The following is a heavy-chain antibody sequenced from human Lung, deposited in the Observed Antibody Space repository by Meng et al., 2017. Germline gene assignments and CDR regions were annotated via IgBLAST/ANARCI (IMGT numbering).Heavy chain of an antibody. J-gene: IGHJ4*02. CDR2: IYHSGSN. V-gene: IGHV4-4*02. D-gene: IGHD6-19*01. CDR3: ARRGLWLDPQNFDY. Sequence: VQRQGPGHGLGKTLGTLSLTCAVSGGSISSSNWCSWVRQPPGKGLEWIGEIYHSGSNNYNPSLKSRVTISVDKSKNQFSLKLSSVTAADTAVYYCARRGLWLDPQNFDYWGQGTLVTVSS. CDR1: GGSISSSNW.